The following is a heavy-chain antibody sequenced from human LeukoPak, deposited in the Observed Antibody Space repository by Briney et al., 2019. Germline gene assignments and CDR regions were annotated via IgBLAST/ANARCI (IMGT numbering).Heavy chain of an antibody. CDR1: GFTFSSYA. CDR3: ARAGYCSSTSCYSYYFDY. CDR2: ISYGGSNK. V-gene: IGHV3-30*04. D-gene: IGHD2-2*01. Sequence: GGSLRLSCAASGFTFSSYAMHWVRQAPGKGLEWVAVISYGGSNKYYADSVKGRFTISRDDSKNTLYLQMNSLRAEDTAVYYCARAGYCSSTSCYSYYFDYWGQGTLVTVSS. J-gene: IGHJ4*02.